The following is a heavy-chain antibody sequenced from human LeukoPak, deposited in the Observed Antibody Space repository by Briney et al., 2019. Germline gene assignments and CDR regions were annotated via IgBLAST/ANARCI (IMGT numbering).Heavy chain of an antibody. Sequence: PGGSLRLSCAASGFTFSSYWMHWVRQAPGKGLVWVSRINSDGSSTSYADSVKGRFTISRDNAKNTLYLQMNSLRAEDTAVYYCARDDILTGFNYMDVWGKGTTVTISS. D-gene: IGHD3-9*01. V-gene: IGHV3-74*01. CDR3: ARDDILTGFNYMDV. CDR2: INSDGSST. CDR1: GFTFSSYW. J-gene: IGHJ6*03.